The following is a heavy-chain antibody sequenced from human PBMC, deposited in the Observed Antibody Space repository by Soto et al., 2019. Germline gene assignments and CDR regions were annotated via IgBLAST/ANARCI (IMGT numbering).Heavy chain of an antibody. J-gene: IGHJ4*02. CDR2: IYYSGST. Sequence: QVQLQESGPGLVKPSETLSLTCTVSGGSVSSGSYYWSWIRQPPGKGLEWIGYIYYSGSTNYNPSLKSRVTISVDTSKNQFSLKLSSVTAADTDVYYCARVNYYGSGSYSKTLDYWGQGTLVTVSS. V-gene: IGHV4-61*01. CDR3: ARVNYYGSGSYSKTLDY. D-gene: IGHD3-10*01. CDR1: GGSVSSGSYY.